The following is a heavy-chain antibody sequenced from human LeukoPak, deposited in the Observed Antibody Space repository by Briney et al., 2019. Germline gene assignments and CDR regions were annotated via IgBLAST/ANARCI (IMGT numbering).Heavy chain of an antibody. Sequence: GGSLRLSCAASGFTFSSYAMSWVRQAPGKGLEWVSAISGSGGSTYYADSVKGRFTISRDNSKNTLYLQMNSLRAEDTAVYYCAKDQFERSERYYYYGMDVWGQGTTVTVSS. CDR3: AKDQFERSERYYYYGMDV. D-gene: IGHD1-1*01. V-gene: IGHV3-23*01. CDR2: ISGSGGST. J-gene: IGHJ6*02. CDR1: GFTFSSYA.